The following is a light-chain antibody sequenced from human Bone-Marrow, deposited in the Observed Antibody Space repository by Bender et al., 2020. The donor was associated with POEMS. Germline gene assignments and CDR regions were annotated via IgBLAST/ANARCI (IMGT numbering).Light chain of an antibody. J-gene: IGLJ2*01. CDR2: DVS. CDR1: SSDIGTYNY. V-gene: IGLV2-14*03. CDR3: SSYAGGGNLI. Sequence: QSALTQPASVSGSPGQSITISCTGTSSDIGTYNYVSWYQQHPGKAPKFMIYDVSRRPAGVSNRFSGSKSGNTAALTVSGLQADDEADYYCSSYAGGGNLIFGGGTKVTVL.